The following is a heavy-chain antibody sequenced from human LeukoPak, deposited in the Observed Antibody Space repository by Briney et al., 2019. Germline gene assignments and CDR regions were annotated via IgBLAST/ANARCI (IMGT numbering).Heavy chain of an antibody. J-gene: IGHJ4*02. Sequence: GGSLRLSCAASGFTFSSYAMHWVRQAPGKGLEWVAVISYDGSNKYSADSVKGRFTISRDNSKNTLYLQMNSLRAEDTAVYYCAREGSGGYFFDYWGQGTLVTVSS. CDR2: ISYDGSNK. V-gene: IGHV3-30-3*01. CDR3: AREGSGGYFFDY. D-gene: IGHD3-22*01. CDR1: GFTFSSYA.